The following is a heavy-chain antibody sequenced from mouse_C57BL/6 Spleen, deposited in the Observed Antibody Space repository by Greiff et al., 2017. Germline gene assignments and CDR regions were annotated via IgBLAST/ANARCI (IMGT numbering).Heavy chain of an antibody. Sequence: EVKLVESGGGLVKPGGSLKLSCAASGFTFRDFGMHWVRQAPEKGLEWVAYISSGSSTIYYADTVKGRFTISRDNATSTLFLQMTSLRSEDAAMYYCARYYSNYGYAMDYWGQGTAVTVST. CDR2: ISSGSSTI. CDR3: ARYYSNYGYAMDY. J-gene: IGHJ4*01. D-gene: IGHD2-5*01. V-gene: IGHV5-17*01. CDR1: GFTFRDFG.